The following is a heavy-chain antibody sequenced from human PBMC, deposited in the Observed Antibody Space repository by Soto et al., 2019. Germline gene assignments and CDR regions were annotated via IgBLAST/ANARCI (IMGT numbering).Heavy chain of an antibody. D-gene: IGHD2-15*01. Sequence: ASVKVSCKASRGTFSNFALSWVRQAPGQGLEWMGGIIPIFGTTIYAQKLQDRVTITADKSTSTAYMELSSLTSEDTAIYYCAKGYCSGGSCYGDQNWFDPWGQGTLVTVSS. V-gene: IGHV1-69*06. CDR2: IIPIFGTT. CDR1: RGTFSNFA. J-gene: IGHJ5*02. CDR3: AKGYCSGGSCYGDQNWFDP.